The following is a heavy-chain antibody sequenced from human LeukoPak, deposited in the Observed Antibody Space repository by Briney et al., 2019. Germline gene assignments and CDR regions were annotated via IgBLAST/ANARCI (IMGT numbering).Heavy chain of an antibody. CDR3: ARDLWYYDSSGYPN. Sequence: SETLSLSCTVSGGSISSYNWSWIRQPPGKGLEWVGYIYNSGSTNYNPSLKSRVTISVDTSNNQFFLKLSSLTAADAAVYYCARDLWYYDSSGYPNWGQGTLVTVSS. V-gene: IGHV4-59*01. D-gene: IGHD3-22*01. CDR1: GGSISSYN. J-gene: IGHJ4*02. CDR2: IYNSGST.